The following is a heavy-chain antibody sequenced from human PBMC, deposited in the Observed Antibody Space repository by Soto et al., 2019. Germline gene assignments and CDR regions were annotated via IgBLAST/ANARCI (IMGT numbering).Heavy chain of an antibody. CDR3: GRGGRIVAAASVD. CDR2: INSDGSST. V-gene: IGHV3-74*01. D-gene: IGHD6-25*01. J-gene: IGHJ4*02. Sequence: EVQLVESGGGLVQPGGSLRLSCAVSGLTFSNYWMNWVRQAPGKGLVWVSRINSDGSSTDYADSVKGRFTISRDNARNTLYLEMHSLRAEDTALYYCGRGGRIVAAASVDWGQGTLVTVCS. CDR1: GLTFSNYW.